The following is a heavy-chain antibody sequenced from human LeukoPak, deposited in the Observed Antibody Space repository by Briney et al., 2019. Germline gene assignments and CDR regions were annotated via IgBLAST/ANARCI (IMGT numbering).Heavy chain of an antibody. D-gene: IGHD2-15*01. CDR2: IYYSGST. V-gene: IGHV4-30-4*02. CDR3: ARDVLVVNQYYYYGMDV. CDR1: GGSISSGDYY. J-gene: IGHJ6*02. Sequence: SETLSLTCTVSGGSISSGDYYWSWIRQPPGTGLEWIGYIYYSGSTYYNPSLKSRVTISVDTSKNQFSLKLSSVTAADTAVYYCARDVLVVNQYYYYGMDVWGQGTTVTVSS.